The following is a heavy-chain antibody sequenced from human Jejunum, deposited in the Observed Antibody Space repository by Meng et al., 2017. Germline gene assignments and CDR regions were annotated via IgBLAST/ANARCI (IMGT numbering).Heavy chain of an antibody. CDR2: IIPIFDTP. CDR3: ARGAVVATTYYFDS. CDR1: GYTFTNFD. Sequence: QVQLVQSGAEVKKPGASVKVSCKTSGYTFTNFDIHWVRQAPGQGLEWMGGIIPIFDTPNYAQKFQDRVTITADASTSTAYMELNGLISEDTALYYCARGAVVATTYYFDSWGQGTLVTVSS. J-gene: IGHJ4*02. D-gene: IGHD2-15*01. V-gene: IGHV1-69*13.